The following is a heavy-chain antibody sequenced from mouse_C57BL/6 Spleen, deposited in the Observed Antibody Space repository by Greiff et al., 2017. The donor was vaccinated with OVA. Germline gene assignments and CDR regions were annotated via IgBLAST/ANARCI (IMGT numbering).Heavy chain of an antibody. Sequence: EVQLVESGEGLVKPGGSLKLSCAASGFTFSSYAMSWVRQTPETRLEWVAYISSGGDYIYYADTVKGRFTISRDNARNTLYLQMSSLKSEDKAMYYCTRVHYYYEAMDYWGQGTSVTVSS. CDR2: ISSGGDYI. CDR3: TRVHYYYEAMDY. D-gene: IGHD1-1*01. V-gene: IGHV5-9-1*02. J-gene: IGHJ4*01. CDR1: GFTFSSYA.